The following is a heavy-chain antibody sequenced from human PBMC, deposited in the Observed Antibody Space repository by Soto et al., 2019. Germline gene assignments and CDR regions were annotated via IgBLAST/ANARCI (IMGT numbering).Heavy chain of an antibody. V-gene: IGHV3-48*02. CDR2: ISSSSSTI. CDR3: ARDSIYDSSGRGYYYYGMEV. J-gene: IGHJ6*02. CDR1: GFTFSSYS. Sequence: GGSLRLSCAASGFTFSSYSMNWVRQAPGKGLEWVSYISSSSSTIYYADSVKGRFTISRDNAKNSLYLQMNSLREEDTAVYYCARDSIYDSSGRGYYYYGMEVWGQGTTVTVSS. D-gene: IGHD3-22*01.